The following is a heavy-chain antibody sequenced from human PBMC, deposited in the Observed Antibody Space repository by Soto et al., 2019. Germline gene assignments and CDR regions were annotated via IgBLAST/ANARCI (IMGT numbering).Heavy chain of an antibody. CDR2: ISGSGGST. D-gene: IGHD3-22*01. CDR3: AKDPYYYDSSGPQSPNYFDY. V-gene: IGHV3-23*01. CDR1: GFTFSSYA. Sequence: GGSLRLSCAASGFTFSSYAMSWVRQAPGKGLEWVSAISGSGGSTYYADSVKGRFTISRDNSKNTLYLQMNSLRAEDTAVYYCAKDPYYYDSSGPQSPNYFDYWGQGTLVTVSS. J-gene: IGHJ4*02.